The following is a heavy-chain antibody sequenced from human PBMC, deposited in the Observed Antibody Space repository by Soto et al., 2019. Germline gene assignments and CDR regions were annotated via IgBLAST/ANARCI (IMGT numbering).Heavy chain of an antibody. CDR2: FDPEGGET. D-gene: IGHD6-19*01. CDR1: GYTLTELS. V-gene: IGHV1-24*01. CDR3: ATENIAVAGLDY. J-gene: IGHJ4*02. Sequence: ASVKVSCKVSGYTLTELSVHWVRQAPGKGLEWMGGFDPEGGETIYAQKFQGRVTMTEDTSTDTAYMELSSLRSEDTAVYYCATENIAVAGLDYWGQGTLVTVSS.